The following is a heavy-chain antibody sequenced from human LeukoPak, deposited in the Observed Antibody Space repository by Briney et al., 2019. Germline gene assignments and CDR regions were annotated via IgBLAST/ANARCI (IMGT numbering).Heavy chain of an antibody. J-gene: IGHJ4*02. CDR2: ISSRSPYI. CDR1: GFTFSSYT. Sequence: GGSLRLSCATSGFTFSSYTMNWVRQAPGKGLEWVSSISSRSPYIYYADSVKGRFTVSRASAKNSLFLQMNSLRAEDTAVYYCAREMQDSGWLQFFDYWGQGTLVTVSS. CDR3: AREMQDSGWLQFFDY. V-gene: IGHV3-21*01. D-gene: IGHD5-24*01.